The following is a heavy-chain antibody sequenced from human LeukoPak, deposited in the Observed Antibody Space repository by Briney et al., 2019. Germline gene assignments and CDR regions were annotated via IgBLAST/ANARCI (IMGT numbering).Heavy chain of an antibody. Sequence: PGGSLRLSCAASGVIFSSCEMNWVRQAPGRGLEWISYISTSGTKRNYADSVKGRFTISRDNANMSLYLQMDSLRVEDTAVYYCVRETNWNIFDPWGQGTLVTVSS. V-gene: IGHV3-48*03. CDR2: ISTSGTKR. CDR1: GVIFSSCE. D-gene: IGHD1/OR15-1a*01. CDR3: VRETNWNIFDP. J-gene: IGHJ5*02.